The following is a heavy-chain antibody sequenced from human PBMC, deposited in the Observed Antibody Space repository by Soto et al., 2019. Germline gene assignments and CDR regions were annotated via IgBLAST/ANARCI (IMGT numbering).Heavy chain of an antibody. J-gene: IGHJ6*02. CDR2: IEFSGPT. CDR3: AREKWVATDFYGLDV. D-gene: IGHD5-12*01. CDR1: GDSISSFSYY. Sequence: PSKTLSLTCLVSGDSISSFSYYWAWIRQPTVKGLEWIGSIEFSGPTFYNPYLKSRVSISLDTSKNEFSLKVNSVTAADTAVYFCAREKWVATDFYGLDVWGQGTTVTVS. V-gene: IGHV4-39*02.